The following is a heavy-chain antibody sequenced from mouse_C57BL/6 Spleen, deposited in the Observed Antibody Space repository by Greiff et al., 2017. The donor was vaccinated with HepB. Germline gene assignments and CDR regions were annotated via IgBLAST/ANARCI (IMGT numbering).Heavy chain of an antibody. V-gene: IGHV5-4*01. CDR2: ISDGGSYT. Sequence: EVKLMESGGGLVKPGGSLKLSCAASGFTFSSYAMSWVRQTPEKRLEWVATISDGGSYTYYPDNVKGRFTISRDNAKNNLYLQMSHLKSEDTAMYYFARDDPFAYWGQGTLVTVSA. CDR3: ARDDPFAY. J-gene: IGHJ3*01. CDR1: GFTFSSYA.